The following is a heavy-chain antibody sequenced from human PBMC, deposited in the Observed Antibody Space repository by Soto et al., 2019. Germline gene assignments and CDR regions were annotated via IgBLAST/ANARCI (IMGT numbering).Heavy chain of an antibody. Sequence: GGSLRLSCAASGFTFSSYAMPWVRQAPGKGLEWVAVISYDGSNKYYADSVKGRFTISRDNSKNTLYLQMNSLRAEDTAVYYCARDHVVVVPAATVGWFDPWGQGTLVTVSS. V-gene: IGHV3-30-3*01. J-gene: IGHJ5*02. CDR1: GFTFSSYA. CDR2: ISYDGSNK. D-gene: IGHD2-2*01. CDR3: ARDHVVVVPAATVGWFDP.